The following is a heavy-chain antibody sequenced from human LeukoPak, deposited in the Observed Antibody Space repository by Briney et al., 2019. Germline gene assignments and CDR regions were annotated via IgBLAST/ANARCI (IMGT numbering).Heavy chain of an antibody. V-gene: IGHV3-30*05. D-gene: IGHD1-26*01. J-gene: IGHJ4*02. CDR3: ATRNSGRYWNFFEY. CDR2: SSFDGNTT. CDR1: GFTFSSYG. Sequence: GGSLRLSCAASGFTFSSYGIHWVRQAPGMGLEWVGDSSFDGNTTYNADSVKGRFTISRDNSEKTLYLQMNSLSVEDTATYYCATRNSGRYWNFFEYWGQGALVTVSS.